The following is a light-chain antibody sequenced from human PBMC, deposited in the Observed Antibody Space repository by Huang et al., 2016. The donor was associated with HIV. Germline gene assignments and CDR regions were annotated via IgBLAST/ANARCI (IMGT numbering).Light chain of an antibody. V-gene: IGKV3-15*01. CDR2: CAS. J-gene: IGKJ5*01. CDR3: QQYNNWPPIT. Sequence: EILMMQSPATRSLSPGERAPLSCRASQRINRNLAWYQHKPGQAPRLLIHCASTRATCIPARFSGSVSGTAFTLTISSLQSEDFAVYYCQQYNNWPPITFGQGTRLEIK. CDR1: QRINRN.